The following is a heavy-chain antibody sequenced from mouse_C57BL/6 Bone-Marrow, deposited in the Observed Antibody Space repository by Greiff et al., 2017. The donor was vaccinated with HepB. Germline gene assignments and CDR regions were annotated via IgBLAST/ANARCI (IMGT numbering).Heavy chain of an antibody. D-gene: IGHD1-1*01. J-gene: IGHJ3*01. CDR2: IFPGSGST. CDR1: GYSFTGYW. CDR3: AREGFHYYGSS. Sequence: VQLQESGAELMQPGASVKLSCKATGYSFTGYWIEWVKQSPGDGLEWIGEIFPGSGSTNYNETFKGKATFTADTSSNTAYMQRSSLTTEDSAIYYCAREGFHYYGSSWGKGTLVTVSA. V-gene: IGHV1-9*01.